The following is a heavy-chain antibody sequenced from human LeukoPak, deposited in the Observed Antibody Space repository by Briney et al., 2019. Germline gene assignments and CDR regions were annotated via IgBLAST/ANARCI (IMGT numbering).Heavy chain of an antibody. V-gene: IGHV4-59*01. CDR3: TRDGGVAVTPLDFDY. J-gene: IGHJ4*02. D-gene: IGHD6-19*01. CDR1: GGSISSYS. Sequence: PSETLSLTCTVSGGSISSYSWSWIRQPPGKGLEWIGYMYSRGSTNYNPPLKSRVTLSVDTSKNQISLRLSSVTAADTAVYYCTRDGGVAVTPLDFDYWGQGTLVTVSS. CDR2: MYSRGST.